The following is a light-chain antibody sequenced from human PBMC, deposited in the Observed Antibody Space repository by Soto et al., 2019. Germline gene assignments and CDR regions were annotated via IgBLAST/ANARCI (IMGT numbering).Light chain of an antibody. V-gene: IGLV2-23*03. CDR3: CSYAGSNAIHVV. CDR1: SSDVGSYNL. Sequence: QSVLTQPASVSGSPGQSITISCTGTSSDVGSYNLVSWYQQHPGKAPKLMIYEGSKRPSGVSNRFSGSKSGNMASLTISGLQAEDEADYYCCSYAGSNAIHVVFGGGTKLTVL. J-gene: IGLJ2*01. CDR2: EGS.